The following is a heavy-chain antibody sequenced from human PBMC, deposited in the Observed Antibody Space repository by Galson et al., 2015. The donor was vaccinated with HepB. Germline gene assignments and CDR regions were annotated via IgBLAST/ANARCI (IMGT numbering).Heavy chain of an antibody. CDR1: GFTFSGYA. D-gene: IGHD1-1*01. Sequence: LRLSCAASGFTFSGYAMSWVRQVPEKGLEWVSSISGSDGSTYYTDSVKGRFTISRDDSKSTLYLQMNSLRAEDTAVYYCAKDRRTGTTPPDGFDIWGQGTMVTVSS. J-gene: IGHJ3*02. CDR3: AKDRRTGTTPPDGFDI. CDR2: ISGSDGST. V-gene: IGHV3-23*01.